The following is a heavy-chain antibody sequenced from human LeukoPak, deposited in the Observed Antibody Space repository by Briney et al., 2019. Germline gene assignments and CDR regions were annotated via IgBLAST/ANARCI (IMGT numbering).Heavy chain of an antibody. CDR1: GFTFTTYW. V-gene: IGHV3-7*01. CDR2: IKQDGNEK. Sequence: GGSLRLSCAASGFTFTTYWMSWVRQAPGKGLEWVANIKQDGNEKYYVDSVKGRFTISRDNSKNTLYLQMNSLRVEDTAVYYCAREVKLSRTTVTTSAYWGQGTLVTVSS. CDR3: AREVKLSRTTVTTSAY. J-gene: IGHJ4*02. D-gene: IGHD4-17*01.